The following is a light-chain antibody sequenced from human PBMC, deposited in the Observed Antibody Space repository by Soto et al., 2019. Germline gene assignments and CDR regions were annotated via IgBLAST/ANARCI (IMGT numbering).Light chain of an antibody. Sequence: AIQLTQSPSSLSASVGDRVSITCRASQGIKNDLGWYQQKPGKTPKLLIYAASTLQSGVPSRFSGSGSGTDFTLTIRSLQPEDSANYYCLHDYDYPRTVGQGTKVEIK. CDR3: LHDYDYPRT. CDR2: AAS. CDR1: QGIKND. V-gene: IGKV1-6*01. J-gene: IGKJ1*01.